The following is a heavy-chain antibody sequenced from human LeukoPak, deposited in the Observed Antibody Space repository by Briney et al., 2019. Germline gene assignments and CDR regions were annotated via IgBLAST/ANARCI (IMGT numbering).Heavy chain of an antibody. CDR3: ARGYTGWFGELSAYYYYGMDV. CDR1: GYTFTSYA. D-gene: IGHD3-10*01. Sequence: ASVKVSYKASGYTFTSYAMNWVRQAPGQGLEWMGWINTNTGNPTYAQGFTGRFVFSLDTSVSTAYLQICSLKAEDTAMYYCARGYTGWFGELSAYYYYGMDVWGQGTTVTVSS. CDR2: INTNTGNP. V-gene: IGHV7-4-1*01. J-gene: IGHJ6*02.